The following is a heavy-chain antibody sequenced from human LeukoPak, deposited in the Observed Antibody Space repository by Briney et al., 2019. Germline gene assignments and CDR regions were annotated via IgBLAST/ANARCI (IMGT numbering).Heavy chain of an antibody. V-gene: IGHV4-34*01. Sequence: SETLSLTCAVYGGSFSGYYWSWIRQPPGKGLEWIGEINHSGSTNYNPSLKSRVTISVDTSKNQFSLKLSSVTAADTAVYYCARGRYYGSGSLGHWGQGTLVTVSS. D-gene: IGHD3-10*01. CDR2: INHSGST. J-gene: IGHJ4*02. CDR3: ARGRYYGSGSLGH. CDR1: GGSFSGYY.